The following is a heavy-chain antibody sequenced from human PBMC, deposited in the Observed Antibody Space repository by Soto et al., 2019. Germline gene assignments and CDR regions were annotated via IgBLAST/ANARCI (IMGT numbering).Heavy chain of an antibody. Sequence: GGSLRLSCAASGITFNNYALSWVRQAPGKGLEWVSGISGSGANTYYADSVKGRFTISRDNSKNTLYLQMNSLRAEDTAVYYCATTMLNYYDSSGYYPNDAFDIWGQGTMVTVS. J-gene: IGHJ3*02. CDR2: ISGSGANT. CDR3: ATTMLNYYDSSGYYPNDAFDI. D-gene: IGHD3-22*01. CDR1: GITFNNYA. V-gene: IGHV3-23*01.